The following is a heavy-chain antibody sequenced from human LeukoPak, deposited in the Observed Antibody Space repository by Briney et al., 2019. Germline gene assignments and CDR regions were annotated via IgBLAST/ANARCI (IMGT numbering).Heavy chain of an antibody. Sequence: GGSLRLPCAASGFTFSGYTMSWVRQAPGKGLEWVSAVSSSRGRTFYADSVKGRFTMSRDNSKNTVYLQMNSLRAEDTAVYYCAKESAYCGGDCYFLSDYWGQGTLVTVSS. D-gene: IGHD2-21*01. CDR3: AKESAYCGGDCYFLSDY. CDR2: VSSSRGRT. J-gene: IGHJ4*02. V-gene: IGHV3-23*01. CDR1: GFTFSGYT.